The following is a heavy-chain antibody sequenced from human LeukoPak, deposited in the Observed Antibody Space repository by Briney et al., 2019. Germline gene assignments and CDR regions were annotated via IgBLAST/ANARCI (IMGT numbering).Heavy chain of an antibody. CDR1: GFTFGSYG. J-gene: IGHJ5*02. D-gene: IGHD3-9*01. CDR2: ISGSGGST. CDR3: AKGVRYFDWLND. Sequence: GGSLRLSCAASGFTFGSYGMSWVRQAPGKGLEWVSAISGSGGSTYYADSVKGRFTISRDNSRNTLYLQMNSLRPEDTAVYYCAKGVRYFDWLNDWGQGTLVTVSS. V-gene: IGHV3-23*01.